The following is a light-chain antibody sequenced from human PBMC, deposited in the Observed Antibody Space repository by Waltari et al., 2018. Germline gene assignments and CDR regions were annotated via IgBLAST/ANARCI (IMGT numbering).Light chain of an antibody. CDR2: EVS. CDR1: SSDVGSYNL. CDR3: CSYAGSSPYV. V-gene: IGLV2-23*02. Sequence: QSALTQPASVSGSPGQSITISCTGTSSDVGSYNLVSWYQQHPGKAPKLMIYEVSKRPSGVSNRFSGSKSGNTASLTISGLQAEDEAEYYCCSYAGSSPYVFGTGTKVTV. J-gene: IGLJ1*01.